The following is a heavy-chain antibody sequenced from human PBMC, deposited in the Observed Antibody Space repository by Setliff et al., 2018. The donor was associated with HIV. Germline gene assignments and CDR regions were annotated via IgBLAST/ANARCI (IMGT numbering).Heavy chain of an antibody. CDR1: GGPFSDSS. CDR2: INRSGGS. CDR3: ARDLPEGLTSCSMDV. Sequence: SETLSLTCAVFGGPFSDSSWNWFRQAPGTGLEWVGEINRSGGSNYNSSLKSRVTISIDASKFQFSLTLDSLTAADTAVYYCARDLPEGLTSCSMDVWGKGTTVTVSS. V-gene: IGHV4-34*01. J-gene: IGHJ6*04. D-gene: IGHD2-2*01.